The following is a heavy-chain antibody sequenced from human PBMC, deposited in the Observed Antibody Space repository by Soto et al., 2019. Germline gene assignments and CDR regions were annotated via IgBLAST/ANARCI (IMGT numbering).Heavy chain of an antibody. D-gene: IGHD3-10*01. CDR3: ARRWGEGRVDY. J-gene: IGHJ4*02. CDR2: SYHSGNT. Sequence: QVQLQESGPGLVKPSGTLSLTCAVSGGSISSSNWWSWVRQPPGKGLEWIGESYHSGNTNYNPSLKSRVTMAVDTSRNQFSLKLSSVTAADTAVYYCARRWGEGRVDYWGQGTLVTVSS. CDR1: GGSISSSNW. V-gene: IGHV4-4*02.